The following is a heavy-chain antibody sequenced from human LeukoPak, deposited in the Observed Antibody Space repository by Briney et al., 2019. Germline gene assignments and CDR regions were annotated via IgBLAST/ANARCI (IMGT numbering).Heavy chain of an antibody. CDR3: ARVLYSYGLEYFDY. V-gene: IGHV3-66*02. Sequence: GGSLRLSCAASGFTFSSNYMSWVRQAPGKGLEWVSVIYSGGSTYYADSVKGRFTISRDNSKNTLFLQMNSLRAEDTAVYYCARVLYSYGLEYFDYWGQGTLVTVSS. J-gene: IGHJ4*02. CDR1: GFTFSSNY. D-gene: IGHD5-18*01. CDR2: IYSGGST.